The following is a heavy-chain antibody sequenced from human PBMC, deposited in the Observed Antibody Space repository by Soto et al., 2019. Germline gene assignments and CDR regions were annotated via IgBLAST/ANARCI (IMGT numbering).Heavy chain of an antibody. CDR2: ISYDGNDK. J-gene: IGHJ4*02. D-gene: IGHD2-15*01. Sequence: PGGSLRLSCAASGFTFSRYGMHWVRQAPGKGLEWVAVISYDGNDKDYADSVKGRFTISRDNFKNTLYLQMNSLRAEDTAVYYCAKGGRYCSGGSCYSYSDYWGQGTLVTVSS. CDR1: GFTFSRYG. V-gene: IGHV3-30*18. CDR3: AKGGRYCSGGSCYSYSDY.